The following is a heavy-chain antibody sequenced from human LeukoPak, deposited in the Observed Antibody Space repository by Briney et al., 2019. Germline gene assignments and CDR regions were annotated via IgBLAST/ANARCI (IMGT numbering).Heavy chain of an antibody. CDR3: ARVKVGATEVYYYYMDV. Sequence: PGGSLRLSCAASGFTFSSYWMSWVRQAAGKGLEWVANIKQDGSEKYYVDSVKGRFTISRDNAKNSLYLQMNSLRAEDTAVYYCARVKVGATEVYYYYMDVWGKGTTVTVSS. CDR2: IKQDGSEK. J-gene: IGHJ6*03. D-gene: IGHD1-26*01. CDR1: GFTFSSYW. V-gene: IGHV3-7*01.